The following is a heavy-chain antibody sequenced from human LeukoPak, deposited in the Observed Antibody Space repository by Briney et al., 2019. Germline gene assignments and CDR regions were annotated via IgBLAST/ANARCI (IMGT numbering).Heavy chain of an antibody. CDR1: GFRFEDYD. D-gene: IGHD3-3*01. CDR3: ARDWRNYIDF. J-gene: IGHJ4*02. Sequence: GGSLRLSCEASGFRFEDYDMSWVRQAPGQGLEWVSGINWNGVAATYAVSVRGRFTNSRDNAKNSMYLQMNNLRVEDTAMYFCARDWRNYIDFWGQGALVIVSS. CDR2: INWNGVAA. V-gene: IGHV3-20*04.